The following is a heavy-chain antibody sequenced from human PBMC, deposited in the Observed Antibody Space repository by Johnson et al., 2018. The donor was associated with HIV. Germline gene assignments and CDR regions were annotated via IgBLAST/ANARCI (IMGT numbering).Heavy chain of an antibody. CDR2: ISGGGGTT. J-gene: IGHJ3*01. D-gene: IGHD4-11*01. Sequence: VQLVESGGGLVKPGGSLRLSCAASGFSFSTYAMTWVRQAPGRGLEWVSTISGGGGTTHYADSVKGRFTISRDNFKNTLYLQMNSLRGGDTAVYYCARDLGLPENAFDLWGRGTMVTVS. CDR1: GFSFSTYA. V-gene: IGHV3-23*04. CDR3: ARDLGLPENAFDL.